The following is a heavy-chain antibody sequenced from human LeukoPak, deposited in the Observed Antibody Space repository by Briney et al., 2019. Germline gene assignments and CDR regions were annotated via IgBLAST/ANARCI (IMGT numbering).Heavy chain of an antibody. CDR1: GGSISSYY. D-gene: IGHD5-18*01. CDR3: AVDTAMGDAFDI. CDR2: IYYSGST. Sequence: SETLSLTCTVSGGSISSYYWSWIRQPPGKGLEWIGYIYYSGSTNYNPSLKSRVTISVDTSKNQFSLKLSSVTAADTAVYYCAVDTAMGDAFDIWGQGTMVTVSS. V-gene: IGHV4-59*08. J-gene: IGHJ3*02.